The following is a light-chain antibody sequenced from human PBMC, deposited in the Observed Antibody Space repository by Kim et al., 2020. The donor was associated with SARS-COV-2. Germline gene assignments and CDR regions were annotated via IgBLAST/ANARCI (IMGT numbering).Light chain of an antibody. CDR3: CSYAASSSLV. J-gene: IGLJ3*02. CDR1: SSVVVAYNF. CDR2: GVT. Sequence: QCDTISCNGSSSVVVAYNFVSWYQHHPGNPPKLLIYGVTDRPSGVPDRFSGSKSGNTASLTISGLQAEDEADYYCCSYAASSSLVFGGGTKVTVL. V-gene: IGLV2-11*01.